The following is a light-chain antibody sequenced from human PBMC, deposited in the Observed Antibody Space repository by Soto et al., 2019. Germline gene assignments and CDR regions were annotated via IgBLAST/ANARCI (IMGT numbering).Light chain of an antibody. CDR3: QQYESYSVT. V-gene: IGKV1-5*03. Sequence: DIQMTQSPSTLSASVGDRVTITCRASQSIDSWLAWYQQKPGKAPKLLIFKASTLESGVPSRFSGSGSGTEFTLTFSSLQPDDFATYYCQQYESYSVTFGQGTRLEIK. CDR2: KAS. CDR1: QSIDSW. J-gene: IGKJ5*01.